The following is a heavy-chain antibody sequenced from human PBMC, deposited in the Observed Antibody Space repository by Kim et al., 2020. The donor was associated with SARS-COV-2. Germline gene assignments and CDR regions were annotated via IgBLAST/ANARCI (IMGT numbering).Heavy chain of an antibody. D-gene: IGHD6-13*01. J-gene: IGHJ4*02. CDR1: GFTFSSYA. Sequence: GGSLRLSCAASGFTFSSYAMHWVRQAPGKGLEWVAVISYDGSNKYYADSVKGRFTISRDNSKNTLYLQMNSLRAEDTAVYYCARDRTGIAAAGDDYWGQGTLVTVSS. CDR2: ISYDGSNK. V-gene: IGHV3-30*04. CDR3: ARDRTGIAAAGDDY.